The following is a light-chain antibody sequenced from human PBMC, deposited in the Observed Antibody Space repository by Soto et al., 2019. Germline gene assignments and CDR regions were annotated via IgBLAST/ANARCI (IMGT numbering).Light chain of an antibody. CDR3: SSYAGSYTLV. CDR1: SNDVGGYNF. V-gene: IGLV2-11*01. CDR2: DVS. J-gene: IGLJ2*01. Sequence: QSALTQPRSVSGSLGQSVTISCTGTSNDVGGYNFVSWYQQHPGKVPKLFIYDVSRRPSGVPDRFSGSKSGNTASLTISGLQAEDEADYYCSSYAGSYTLVFGGGTKVTVL.